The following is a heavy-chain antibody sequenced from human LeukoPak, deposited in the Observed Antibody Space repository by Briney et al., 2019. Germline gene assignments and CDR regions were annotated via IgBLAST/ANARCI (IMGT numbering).Heavy chain of an antibody. D-gene: IGHD3-22*01. CDR2: IIPIFGTA. CDR3: ARSYYYDSSGYAHFDY. CDR1: GGTFSSYA. V-gene: IGHV1-69*05. J-gene: IGHJ4*02. Sequence: ASVKVSCKASGGTFSSYAISWVRQAPGQGLEWMGGIIPIFGTANYAQKFQGRVTITTDEPTSTAYMELSSLRSEDTAVYYCARSYYYDSSGYAHFDYWGQGTLVTVPS.